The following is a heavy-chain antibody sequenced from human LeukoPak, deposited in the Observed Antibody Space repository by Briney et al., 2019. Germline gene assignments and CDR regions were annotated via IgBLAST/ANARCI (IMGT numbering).Heavy chain of an antibody. CDR2: ISWNSGSI. J-gene: IGHJ4*02. V-gene: IGHV3-9*01. CDR3: ARSFRSNRYYFDY. D-gene: IGHD1-14*01. Sequence: GGSLRLSCAASGFTFDDYAMHWVRQAPGKGLEWVSGISWNSGSIGYADSVKGRFTISRDNSKNTLYLQMNSLRGEDTAVYYSARSFRSNRYYFDYWGQGTLVTVSS. CDR1: GFTFDDYA.